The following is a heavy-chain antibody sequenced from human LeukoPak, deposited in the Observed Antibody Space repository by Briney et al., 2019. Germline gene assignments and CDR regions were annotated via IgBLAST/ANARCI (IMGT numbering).Heavy chain of an antibody. D-gene: IGHD3-22*01. CDR3: ARDQRSSGSFDI. J-gene: IGHJ3*02. V-gene: IGHV3-48*03. CDR2: ISSSGSII. Sequence: GGSLRLSCAASGFTFSSYEMNWVRQAPGKGLEWVSYISSSGSIIYYADSVKGRFTISRDNAEDSLYLQMNSLRAEDTAIYHCARDQRSSGSFDISGQGTMVTVSS. CDR1: GFTFSSYE.